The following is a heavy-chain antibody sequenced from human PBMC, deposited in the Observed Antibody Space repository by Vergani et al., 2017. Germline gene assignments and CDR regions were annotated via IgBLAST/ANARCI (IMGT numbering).Heavy chain of an antibody. J-gene: IGHJ4*02. CDR1: GFTFSTYS. Sequence: VQLVESGGGVVQPGRSLRLSCTASGFTFSTYSMNWVRQAPGKGLEWVSTINSRSNYIHYADSVKGRFIISRDNANNSVYLQMNSLRVEDTAVYYCATDKMIGRWMQFVYWGQGTLVSVSS. CDR3: ATDKMIGRWMQFVY. D-gene: IGHD5-24*01. V-gene: IGHV3-21*02. CDR2: INSRSNYI.